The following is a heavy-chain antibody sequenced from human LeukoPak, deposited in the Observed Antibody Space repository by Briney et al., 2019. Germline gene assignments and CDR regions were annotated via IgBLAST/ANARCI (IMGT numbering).Heavy chain of an antibody. Sequence: PSETLSLTCTVSGGSISSYYWSWIRQPPGKGLEWIGYIYYSGSTNYNPSLKSRVTISVDTSKNQFSLKLSSVTAADTAVYYCATYLAAADGYYFDYWGQGTLVTVSS. D-gene: IGHD6-13*01. CDR1: GGSISSYY. CDR2: IYYSGST. V-gene: IGHV4-59*08. CDR3: ATYLAAADGYYFDY. J-gene: IGHJ4*02.